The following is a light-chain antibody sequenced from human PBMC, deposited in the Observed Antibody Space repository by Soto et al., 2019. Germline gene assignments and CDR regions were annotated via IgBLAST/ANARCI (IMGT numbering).Light chain of an antibody. CDR2: YNN. CDR3: AAWDDSLNSYV. CDR1: SSNIGSNN. Sequence: QSALTQPPSASGTPGQRVTISCSGSSSNIGSNNVNWYQQLPGTAPKLLIYYNNQRPSGVPDRFSGSKSGTSASLAISGLQSEDEADYYCAAWDDSLNSYVFGTGTKSPS. V-gene: IGLV1-44*01. J-gene: IGLJ1*01.